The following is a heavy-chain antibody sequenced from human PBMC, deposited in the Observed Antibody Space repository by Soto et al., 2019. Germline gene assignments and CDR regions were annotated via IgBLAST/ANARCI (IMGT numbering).Heavy chain of an antibody. J-gene: IGHJ6*02. Sequence: GASVKVSCKASGYTFTSYGISWVRQAPGQGLEWMGWISAYNRNTNYAQKLQGRVTMTTDTSTSTAYMELRSLRSDDTAVYYCARDRPESSGSYYKERAQTYYYYAMDVWGQGTTVTVSS. V-gene: IGHV1-18*04. D-gene: IGHD3-10*01. CDR3: ARDRPESSGSYYKERAQTYYYYAMDV. CDR1: GYTFTSYG. CDR2: ISAYNRNT.